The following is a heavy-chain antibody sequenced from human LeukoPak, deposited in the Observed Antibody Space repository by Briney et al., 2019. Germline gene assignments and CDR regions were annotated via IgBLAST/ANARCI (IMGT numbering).Heavy chain of an antibody. D-gene: IGHD1-20*01. CDR2: ISAYNGNT. CDR1: GYTFTSYG. Sequence: ASVKVSCKASGYTFTSYGISWVRQAPGPGLEWMGWISAYNGNTNYAQKLQGRVTMTTDTSTSTAYMELRSLRSDDTAVYYCARVGRITGTSPPDYWGQGTLVTVSS. V-gene: IGHV1-18*01. J-gene: IGHJ4*02. CDR3: ARVGRITGTSPPDY.